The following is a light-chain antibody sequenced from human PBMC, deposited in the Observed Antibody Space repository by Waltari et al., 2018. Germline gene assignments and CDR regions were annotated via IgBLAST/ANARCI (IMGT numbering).Light chain of an antibody. V-gene: IGKV4-1*01. J-gene: IGKJ5*01. Sequence: DIVMTQSPDSLAVSLGERVTINCKSSQSILYSSNNKNYLAWYQQKAGQPPKLLIYWASTRESGVPDRFSGSGSGTDFTLTISSLQAEDVAVYYCQQYYGTPPISFGQGTRLEIK. CDR1: QSILYSSNNKNY. CDR2: WAS. CDR3: QQYYGTPPIS.